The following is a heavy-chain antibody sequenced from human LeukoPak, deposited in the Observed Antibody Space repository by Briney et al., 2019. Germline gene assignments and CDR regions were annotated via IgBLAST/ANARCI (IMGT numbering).Heavy chain of an antibody. D-gene: IGHD3-10*01. CDR1: GFTFSSYA. Sequence: GGSLRLSCVASGFTFSSYAMSWVRQAPGKGLEWVSAIRGSGDTTQYADSVKGRFTISRDNSKNTLYLQMSSLRAEDTAVYYCAKDPRLVRGVIVDYWGQGTLVTVSS. V-gene: IGHV3-23*01. J-gene: IGHJ4*02. CDR2: IRGSGDTT. CDR3: AKDPRLVRGVIVDY.